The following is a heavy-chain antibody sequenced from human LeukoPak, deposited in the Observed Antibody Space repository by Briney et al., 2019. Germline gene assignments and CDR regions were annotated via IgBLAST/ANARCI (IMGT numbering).Heavy chain of an antibody. CDR3: ARDSEAYYYDSSGYYPNFDS. CDR2: INPSGGST. Sequence: ASVKVSCKASGYTFTSYYMHWVRQAPGQGLEWMGIINPSGGSTSYAQKFQGRVTMTRDTSTSTVYMELSSLRSEDTAVYYCARDSEAYYYDSSGYYPNFDSWGQGTLVTVSS. CDR1: GYTFTSYY. V-gene: IGHV1-46*01. J-gene: IGHJ4*02. D-gene: IGHD3-22*01.